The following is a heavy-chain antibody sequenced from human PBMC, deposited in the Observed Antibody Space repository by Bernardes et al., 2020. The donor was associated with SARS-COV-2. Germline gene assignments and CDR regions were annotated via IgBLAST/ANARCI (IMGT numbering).Heavy chain of an antibody. CDR2: IKVYNGDI. J-gene: IGHJ6*02. CDR3: ARESVVGDTDGLDV. CDR1: GNTFIGDV. V-gene: IGHV1-3*01. Sequence: ASVTVSCKASGNTFIGDVVNWVRQAPGQRLEWMGWIKVYNGDIKYSQKFQGRVIITRDTSARTVYMAMRSLRSEDTAVYYCARESVVGDTDGLDVWGQGTTVTVSS. D-gene: IGHD1-26*01.